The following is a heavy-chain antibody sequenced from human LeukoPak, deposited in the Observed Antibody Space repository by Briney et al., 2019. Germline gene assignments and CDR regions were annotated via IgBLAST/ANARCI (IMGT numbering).Heavy chain of an antibody. D-gene: IGHD6-6*01. CDR2: IIPILATA. CDR1: GGTFSSFA. CDR3: AREPSSPSYFDA. V-gene: IGHV1-69*13. J-gene: IGHJ4*02. Sequence: SVKVSCKASGGTFSSFAFSWVRQAPGQGLEWMVGIIPILATANYAQKIQRRVTITADESTTTAYMELSSLRSEDTAAYCCAREPSSPSYFDAWGQGTLVTVSS.